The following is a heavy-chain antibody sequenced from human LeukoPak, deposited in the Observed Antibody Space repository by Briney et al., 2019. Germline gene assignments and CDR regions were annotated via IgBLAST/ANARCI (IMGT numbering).Heavy chain of an antibody. D-gene: IGHD4-17*01. V-gene: IGHV1-8*01. CDR3: TTGTTVPDWYFDL. Sequence: VASVTVSCTASGYTFTSYDINWVRQATGQGLEWMGWMNPNSGNTGYAQKFQGRVTMTRDTSISTAYMELSSLRSEDTAVYYCTTGTTVPDWYFDLWGRGTLVTVSS. CDR2: MNPNSGNT. J-gene: IGHJ2*01. CDR1: GYTFTSYD.